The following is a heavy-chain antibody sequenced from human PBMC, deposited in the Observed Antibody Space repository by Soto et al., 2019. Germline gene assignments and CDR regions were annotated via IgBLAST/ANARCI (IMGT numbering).Heavy chain of an antibody. J-gene: IGHJ4*02. D-gene: IGHD3-3*01. CDR3: ARDPNLYYDFWSGLTHIYY. CDR1: GFTFSSYA. V-gene: IGHV3-30-3*01. CDR2: ISYDGSNK. Sequence: PGGSLRLSCAASGFTFSSYAMHWVRQAPGKGLEWVAVISYDGSNKYYADSVKGRFTISRDNSKNTLYLQMNSLRAEDTAVYYCARDPNLYYDFWSGLTHIYYWGQGTLVTVSS.